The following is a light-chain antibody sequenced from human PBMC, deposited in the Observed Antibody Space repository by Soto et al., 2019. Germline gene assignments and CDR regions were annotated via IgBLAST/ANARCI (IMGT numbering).Light chain of an antibody. V-gene: IGLV2-14*01. J-gene: IGLJ1*01. Sequence: QSVLTQPASVSGSPGQSITISCTGTSSDVVGYNYVSWYQHHPGNAPKLMIYEVSNRPSGVSYRFSGSKSGNTASLTISGLQAEDEADYYCNSYTGSGIVFGTGTKVTVL. CDR1: SSDVVGYNY. CDR2: EVS. CDR3: NSYTGSGIV.